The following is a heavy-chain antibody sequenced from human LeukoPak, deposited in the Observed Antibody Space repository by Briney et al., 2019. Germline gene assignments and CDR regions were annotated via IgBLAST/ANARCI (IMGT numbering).Heavy chain of an antibody. CDR3: ARVSSIAALDY. V-gene: IGHV4-34*01. D-gene: IGHD6-6*01. Sequence: PSETLSLTCAVYGGSFSGYYWSWIRQPPGKGLEWIGEVNHSGSTNYDPSLKSRVTISVDTSKNQFSLKLSSVTAADTAVYYCARVSSIAALDYWGQGTLVTVSS. CDR2: VNHSGST. CDR1: GGSFSGYY. J-gene: IGHJ4*02.